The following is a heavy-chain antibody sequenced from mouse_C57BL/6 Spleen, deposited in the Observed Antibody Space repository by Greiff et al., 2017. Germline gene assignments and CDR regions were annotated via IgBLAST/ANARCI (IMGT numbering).Heavy chain of an antibody. V-gene: IGHV5-17*01. CDR1: GFTFSDYG. J-gene: IGHJ3*01. CDR2: ISSGSSTI. Sequence: EVMLVESGGGLVKPGGSLKLSCAASGFTFSDYGMHWVRQAPEKGLEWVVYISSGSSTIYYADTVKGRFTISRDNAKNTLFLQMTSLRSEDTAMYYWASDDGYYVAFFAYWGQGTLVTVSA. CDR3: ASDDGYYVAFFAY. D-gene: IGHD2-3*01.